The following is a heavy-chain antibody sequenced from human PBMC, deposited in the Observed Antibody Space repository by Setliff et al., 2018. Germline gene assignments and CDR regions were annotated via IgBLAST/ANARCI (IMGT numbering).Heavy chain of an antibody. D-gene: IGHD2-2*01. V-gene: IGHV1-2*02. CDR2: INLHGGGT. Sequence: ASVKVSCKASGFTFTDHYMHWVRQDPGQGLEWMGWINLHGGGTNYAQNFQGRVTMTMDTSISTAYMELSGLRSDDTALYYCARGRIGSTWTGDYWGQGALVTVSS. CDR1: GFTFTDHY. CDR3: ARGRIGSTWTGDY. J-gene: IGHJ4*02.